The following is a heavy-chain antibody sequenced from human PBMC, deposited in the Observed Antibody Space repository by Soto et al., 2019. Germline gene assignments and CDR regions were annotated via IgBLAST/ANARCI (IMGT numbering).Heavy chain of an antibody. CDR2: IKSKTDGGTT. J-gene: IGHJ6*03. CDR1: GFTFSNAW. Sequence: EVQLVESGGGLVKPGGSLRLSCAASGFTFSNAWMSWVRQAPGKGLEWVGRIKSKTDGGTTDYAAPVKGRFTISRDDSKNTLYLQMNSLKTEDTAVYYCTIDRKPDPYYYYYYMDVWGKGTTVTVSS. CDR3: TIDRKPDPYYYYYYMDV. V-gene: IGHV3-15*01.